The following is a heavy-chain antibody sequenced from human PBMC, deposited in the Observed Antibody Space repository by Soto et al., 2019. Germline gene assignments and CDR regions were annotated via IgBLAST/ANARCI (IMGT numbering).Heavy chain of an antibody. CDR1: GCSISSSSYY. J-gene: IGHJ3*02. V-gene: IGHV4-39*01. Sequence: TSETLSLTCTVSGCSISSSSYYWGWIRQPPGKGLEWIGSIYYSGSTYYNPSLKSRVTISVDTSKNQFSLKLSSVTAADTAVYYCAKGGSGSYSNAFDIWGQGTMVTVS. D-gene: IGHD3-10*01. CDR3: AKGGSGSYSNAFDI. CDR2: IYYSGST.